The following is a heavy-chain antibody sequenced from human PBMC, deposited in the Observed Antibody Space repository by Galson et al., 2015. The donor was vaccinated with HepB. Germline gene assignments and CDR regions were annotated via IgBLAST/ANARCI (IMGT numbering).Heavy chain of an antibody. J-gene: IGHJ1*01. D-gene: IGHD3-10*01. CDR1: GYTFTSYG. CDR3: ARGPWFGELTGILVLQH. CDR2: VNPYNGNT. V-gene: IGHV1-18*04. Sequence: SVKVSCKASGYTFTSYGISYVRQAPGQGLEWVGWVNPYNGNTYYAQKFQGRVTMTTDTSTSTAYMELRSLRSDDTAVYYCARGPWFGELTGILVLQHWGQGTLVTVSS.